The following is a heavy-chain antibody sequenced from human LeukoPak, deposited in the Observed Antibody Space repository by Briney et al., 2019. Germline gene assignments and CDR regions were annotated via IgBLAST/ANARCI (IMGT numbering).Heavy chain of an antibody. CDR3: AKGAYDYIEMGYFDD. Sequence: GRSLRLSCAASGFTFDDYAMHWVRQAPGKGLEWVSLIIGSSGDTLYADSVKGRFTISRDISKNRLYLQMNSLRAEDTALYYCAKGAYDYIEMGYFDDWGQGTLVTVSS. J-gene: IGHJ4*02. CDR1: GFTFDDYA. D-gene: IGHD5-12*01. V-gene: IGHV3-23*01. CDR2: IIGSSGDT.